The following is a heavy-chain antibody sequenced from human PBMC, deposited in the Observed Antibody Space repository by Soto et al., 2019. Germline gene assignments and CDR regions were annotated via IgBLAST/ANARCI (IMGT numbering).Heavy chain of an antibody. CDR1: GGSIISYY. J-gene: IGHJ3*02. D-gene: IGHD2-15*01. CDR2: IYYSGST. CDR3: ARHCSGGSCYYAFDI. Sequence: VQLQESGPGLVKPSETLSLTCTVSGGSIISYYWSWIRQPPGKGLEWIGYIYYSGSTNYNPSLKSRVTMAVDTSKNQFSLKLSSVTAADTAVYYCARHCSGGSCYYAFDIWGQGTMVTVSS. V-gene: IGHV4-59*08.